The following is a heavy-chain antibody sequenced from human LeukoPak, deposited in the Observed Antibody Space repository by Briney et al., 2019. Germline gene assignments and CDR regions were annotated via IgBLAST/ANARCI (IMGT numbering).Heavy chain of an antibody. D-gene: IGHD6-19*01. CDR3: ARQQAVAGTGYWFDP. V-gene: IGHV4-39*01. CDR1: GGSISSSSYY. Sequence: SETLSLTCTVSGGSISSSSYYWGWIRQPPGQGLEWIGSIYYSGSTYYNPSLKSRVTISVDTSKNQFSLKLSSVTAADTAVYYCARQQAVAGTGYWFDPWGQGTLVTVSS. J-gene: IGHJ5*02. CDR2: IYYSGST.